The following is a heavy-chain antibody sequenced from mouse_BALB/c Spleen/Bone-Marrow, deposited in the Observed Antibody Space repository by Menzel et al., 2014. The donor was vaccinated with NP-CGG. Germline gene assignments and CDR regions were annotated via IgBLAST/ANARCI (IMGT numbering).Heavy chain of an antibody. V-gene: IGHV1-5*01. Sequence: VQLQQSGTVLAGPGAAVKMSCKASGYTFSNYWMHWVKQRPGQGLEWIGTIYPGNSDTTYNQKFKGKATLTAVTSTSTAYMELSSLTNEDSAVYYCTTLARNKFDYWGQGTTLTVSS. CDR2: IYPGNSDT. D-gene: IGHD3-1*01. CDR3: TTLARNKFDY. J-gene: IGHJ2*01. CDR1: GYTFSNYW.